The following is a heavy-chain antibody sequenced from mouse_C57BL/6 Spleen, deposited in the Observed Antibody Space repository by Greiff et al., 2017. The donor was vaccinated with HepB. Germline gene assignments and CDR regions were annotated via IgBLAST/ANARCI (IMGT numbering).Heavy chain of an antibody. CDR1: GFTFSDYY. Sequence: EVQLVESEGGLVQPGSSMKLSCTASGFTFSDYYMAWVRQVPEKGLEWVANINYDGSSTYYLDSLKSRFIISRDNAKNILYLQMSSLKSEDTATYYCARDGVLNYFDYWGQGTTLTVSS. J-gene: IGHJ2*01. CDR2: INYDGSST. D-gene: IGHD1-1*01. CDR3: ARDGVLNYFDY. V-gene: IGHV5-16*01.